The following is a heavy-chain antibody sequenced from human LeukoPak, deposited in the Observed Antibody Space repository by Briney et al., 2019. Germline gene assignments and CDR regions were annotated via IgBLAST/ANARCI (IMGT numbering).Heavy chain of an antibody. J-gene: IGHJ4*02. CDR1: GWTFSKYA. D-gene: IGHD4-17*01. Sequence: GWSLTLSCPASGWTFSKYAMSCLRQAPGKGLEWVSSIRSSADNTYHADFAKGRFTISRDNSKNTLYLQMNSLRAEDTVLYYCAKLTTWNTHYPIDYWGQGTLVTVSS. V-gene: IGHV3-23*01. CDR2: IRSSADNT. CDR3: AKLTTWNTHYPIDY.